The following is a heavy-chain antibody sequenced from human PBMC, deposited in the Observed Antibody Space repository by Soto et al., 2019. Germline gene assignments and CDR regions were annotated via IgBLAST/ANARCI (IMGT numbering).Heavy chain of an antibody. CDR1: GYTFTNYG. J-gene: IGHJ5*02. CDR2: INVYNGNT. V-gene: IGHV1-18*01. Sequence: QVQLVQSGGEGKKPWASVKVSCKASGYTFTNYGISWVRQAPGQGLEWMGWINVYNGNTKYAQKVQGRVTMTTDTSTSTAYMELKSLRSDDTAVYYCARGVGSGSYYNQYNWFDPWGQGTLVTVSS. CDR3: ARGVGSGSYYNQYNWFDP. D-gene: IGHD3-10*01.